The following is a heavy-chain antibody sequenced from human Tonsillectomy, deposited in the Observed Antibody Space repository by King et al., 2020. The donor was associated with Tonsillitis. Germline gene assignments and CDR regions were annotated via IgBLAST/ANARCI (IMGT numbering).Heavy chain of an antibody. D-gene: IGHD2-2*01. Sequence: HVQLQESGPGLVKPSETLSLTCNVSGGSTNSYYWSWIRQPPGKGLEWIGYIYFSGSTNYNPSLKSRVTILLDTSKNQFSLKLSSATAADTALYYCARVSRGGVGSHTLFDYWGQGTLVTVSS. CDR3: ARVSRGGVGSHTLFDY. J-gene: IGHJ4*02. V-gene: IGHV4-59*01. CDR1: GGSTNSYY. CDR2: IYFSGST.